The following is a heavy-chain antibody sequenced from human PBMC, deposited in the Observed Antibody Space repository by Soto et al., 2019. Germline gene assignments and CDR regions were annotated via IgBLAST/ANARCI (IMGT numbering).Heavy chain of an antibody. D-gene: IGHD3-10*01. J-gene: IGHJ6*02. Sequence: SDFYTNYSPSFQGRVTISADKSISTAYLQWSSLKASDTAMYYCAWFGESPAQIYYCYGMDVWGQGTTVTVSS. V-gene: IGHV5-10-1*01. CDR3: AWFGESPAQIYYCYGMDV. CDR2: SDFYT.